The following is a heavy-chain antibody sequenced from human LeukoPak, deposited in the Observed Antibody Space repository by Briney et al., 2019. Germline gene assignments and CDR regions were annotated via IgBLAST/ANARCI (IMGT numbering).Heavy chain of an antibody. CDR3: ARGWRYSYGHRFDY. D-gene: IGHD5-18*01. V-gene: IGHV4-59*12. CDR1: GGSISSYY. CDR2: IYYSGST. J-gene: IGHJ4*02. Sequence: PSETLSLTCTVSGGSISSYYWSWIRQPPGKGLEWIGYIYYSGSTNYNPSLKSRVTISVDTSKNQFSLKLSSVTAADTAVYYCARGWRYSYGHRFDYWGQGTLVTVSS.